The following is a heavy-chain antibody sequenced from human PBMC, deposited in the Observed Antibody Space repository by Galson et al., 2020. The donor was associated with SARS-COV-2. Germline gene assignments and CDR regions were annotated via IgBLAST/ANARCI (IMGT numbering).Heavy chain of an antibody. J-gene: IGHJ4*02. CDR2: IGSTGDT. V-gene: IGHV3-13*01. D-gene: IGHD6-6*01. CDR3: GVSGGSSPGY. Sequence: GGSLRLSCTTSGFTFTTHDIHWVRQSTGKGLEWVSTIGSTGDTKYSVSVKGRFTLSRGNAKNSFYLQMNRLRDGDTAVYYCGVSGGSSPGYWGQGTLVTVSS. CDR1: GFTFTTHD.